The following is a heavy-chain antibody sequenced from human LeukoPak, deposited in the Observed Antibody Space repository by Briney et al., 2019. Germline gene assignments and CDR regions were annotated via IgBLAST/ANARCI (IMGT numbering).Heavy chain of an antibody. CDR1: GGSISSGSYY. CDR2: IYTSGST. D-gene: IGHD3-16*01. CDR3: ARDSYDYVWGSSNFDY. J-gene: IGHJ4*02. Sequence: SETLSLTCTVSGGSISSGSYYWSWMRQPAGKGLEWIGRIYTSGSTNYNPSLKSRVTISVDTSKNQFSLKLSSVTAADTAVYYCARDSYDYVWGSSNFDYWGQGTLVTVSS. V-gene: IGHV4-61*02.